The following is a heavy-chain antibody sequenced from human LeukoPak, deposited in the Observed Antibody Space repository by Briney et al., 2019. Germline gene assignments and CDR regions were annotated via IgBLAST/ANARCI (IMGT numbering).Heavy chain of an antibody. D-gene: IGHD3-9*01. CDR3: AKGDSYYDLLTCFDL. V-gene: IGHV3-23*01. Sequence: PGGSLRLSCAASGFTFSDYAMSWVRQAPGKGLEWVSTISDNGGGTYYADSVKGRFTISRDNSKNTLFLQMNSLRAEDSAVYYCAKGDSYYDLLTCFDLWGPGTLVTVSS. CDR2: ISDNGGGT. CDR1: GFTFSDYA. J-gene: IGHJ4*02.